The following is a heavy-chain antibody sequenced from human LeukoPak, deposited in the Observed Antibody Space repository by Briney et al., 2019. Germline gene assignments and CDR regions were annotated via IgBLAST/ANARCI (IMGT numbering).Heavy chain of an antibody. D-gene: IGHD5-12*01. J-gene: IGHJ2*01. CDR2: IYYTGIT. V-gene: IGHV4-59*08. CDR1: GGSISGYY. CDR3: ARARGYDPYWYFDL. Sequence: SETLSLTCTVSGGSISGYYWSWIRQPPGKRLEWIGQIYYTGITKYNPSLKSRVTISVDTSNNQFSLRLSSVTAADTAVYYCARARGYDPYWYFDLWGRGTLVTVSS.